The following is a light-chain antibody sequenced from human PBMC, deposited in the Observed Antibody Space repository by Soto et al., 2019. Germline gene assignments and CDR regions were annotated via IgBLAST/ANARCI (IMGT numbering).Light chain of an antibody. V-gene: IGKV3-20*01. CDR2: GAS. CDR1: QSVSSH. CDR3: QQYGNSPPLT. J-gene: IGKJ4*01. Sequence: EIVLTQSPGTLSLSPGERATLSCRASQSVSSHLAWYQQRPCQAPRLLIYGASSRATGIPDRFSGSGSGTDFTLTISRLEPEDFALHYCQQYGNSPPLTFGGGTKVEIK.